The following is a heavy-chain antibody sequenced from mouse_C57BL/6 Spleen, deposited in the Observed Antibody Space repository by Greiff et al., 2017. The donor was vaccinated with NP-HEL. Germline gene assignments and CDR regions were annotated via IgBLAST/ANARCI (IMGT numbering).Heavy chain of an antibody. Sequence: EVQLVESGPELVKPGASVKMSCKASGYTFTDYNMHWVKQSHGKSLEWIGYLNPNNGGTSYNQKFKGKATLTVNKSSSTAYMELRSLTSEDSAVYYCARYIYSYYAMDYWGQGTSVTVSS. D-gene: IGHD1-3*01. CDR3: ARYIYSYYAMDY. J-gene: IGHJ4*01. CDR2: LNPNNGGT. V-gene: IGHV1-22*01. CDR1: GYTFTDYN.